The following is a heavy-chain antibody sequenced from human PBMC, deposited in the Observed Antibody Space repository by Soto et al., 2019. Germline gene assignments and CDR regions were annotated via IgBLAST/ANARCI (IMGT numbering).Heavy chain of an antibody. CDR3: AREIAARPDYYYYGMDV. J-gene: IGHJ6*02. D-gene: IGHD6-6*01. CDR1: GGSISSGGYY. Sequence: SETLSLTCTVSGGSISSGGYYWSWIRQHPGKGLEWIGYIYYSGSTYYNPSLKSRVTISVDTSKNQFSLKLSSVTAADTAVYYCAREIAARPDYYYYGMDVWGQGTTVTVSS. V-gene: IGHV4-31*03. CDR2: IYYSGST.